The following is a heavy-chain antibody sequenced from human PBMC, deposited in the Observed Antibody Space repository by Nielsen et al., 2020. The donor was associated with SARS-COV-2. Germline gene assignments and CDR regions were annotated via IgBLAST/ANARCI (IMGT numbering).Heavy chain of an antibody. CDR1: GFTFSSYA. Sequence: GESLKISCAASGFTFSSYAMSWVRQAPGKGLEWVSTISGSGGTTYYADSVKGRFTISRDNSKNTLYLQMNSLRAEDTAVYYCAKDRREYCSGGSCYGWFDPWGQGTLVTVSS. CDR2: ISGSGGTT. CDR3: AKDRREYCSGGSCYGWFDP. J-gene: IGHJ5*02. V-gene: IGHV3-23*01. D-gene: IGHD2-15*01.